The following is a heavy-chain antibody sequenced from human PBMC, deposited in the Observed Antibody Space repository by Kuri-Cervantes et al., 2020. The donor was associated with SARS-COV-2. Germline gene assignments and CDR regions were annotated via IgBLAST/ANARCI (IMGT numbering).Heavy chain of an antibody. D-gene: IGHD6-6*01. CDR1: GYTFTGYY. CDR3: ARASGEYSSSLGH. CDR2: INPNSGGT. V-gene: IGHV1-2*02. Sequence: ASVKVSCKASGYTFTGYYMHWVRQASGQGLEWMGWINPNSGGTNYAQKFQGRVTMTRDTSTSTVYMELSSLRSEDTAVYYCARASGEYSSSLGHWGQGTLVTVSS. J-gene: IGHJ4*02.